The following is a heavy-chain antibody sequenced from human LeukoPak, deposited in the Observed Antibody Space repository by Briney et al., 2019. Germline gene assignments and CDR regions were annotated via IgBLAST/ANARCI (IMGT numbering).Heavy chain of an antibody. V-gene: IGHV3-53*01. D-gene: IGHD2-2*01. CDR2: IYSGGST. CDR1: GFTVSSNY. Sequence: GSLRLSCAASGFTVSSNYMSWVRQAPGKGLEWVSVIYSGGSTYYADSVKGRFTISRDNSKNTLYLQMNSLRAEDTAVYYCARAESVGYCSSTSCFSDAFDIWGQGTMVTVSS. CDR3: ARAESVGYCSSTSCFSDAFDI. J-gene: IGHJ3*02.